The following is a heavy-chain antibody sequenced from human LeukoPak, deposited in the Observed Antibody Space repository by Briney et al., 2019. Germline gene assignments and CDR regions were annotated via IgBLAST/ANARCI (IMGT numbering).Heavy chain of an antibody. CDR2: ISSSGST. CDR1: GGSISSYF. Sequence: SETLSLTCTVSGGSISSYFWNWIRQPPGKGLEWIGYISSSGSTNSNPSLKSRVSISVDTSKNQFSLKLSSVTAADTAVYYCARNGDGYNEIPFDYWGQGTLVTVSS. J-gene: IGHJ4*02. V-gene: IGHV4-59*12. D-gene: IGHD5-24*01. CDR3: ARNGDGYNEIPFDY.